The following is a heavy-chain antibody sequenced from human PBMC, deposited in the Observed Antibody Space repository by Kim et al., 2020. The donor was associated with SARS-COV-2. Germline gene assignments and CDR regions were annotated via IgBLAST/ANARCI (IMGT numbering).Heavy chain of an antibody. J-gene: IGHJ3*02. D-gene: IGHD3-22*01. CDR3: VKGAKYYYDSSGYYSMTRFDAFDI. Sequence: GGSLRLSCSASGFTFSSYAMHWVRQAPGKGLEYVSAISSNGGSTYYADSVKGRFTISRDNSKNTLYLQMSSLRAEDTAVYYCVKGAKYYYDSSGYYSMTRFDAFDIWGKGTMVTVSS. CDR2: ISSNGGST. CDR1: GFTFSSYA. V-gene: IGHV3-64D*09.